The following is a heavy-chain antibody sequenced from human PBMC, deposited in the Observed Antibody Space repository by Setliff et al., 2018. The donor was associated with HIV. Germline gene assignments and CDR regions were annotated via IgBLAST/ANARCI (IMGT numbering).Heavy chain of an antibody. V-gene: IGHV1-2*02. J-gene: IGHJ6*03. D-gene: IGHD3-10*01. CDR1: GYTFSAYY. CDR3: ARKRRDYYGSGSYFGFYFYYHMDV. Sequence: ASVKVSCKASGYTFSAYYIHWVRQAPGQGLEWMGWMNPNSGGANSARMFQGKINMTRDSSINTAYLGLSNLTYDDSAIYYCARKRRDYYGSGSYFGFYFYYHMDVWGQGTTVTVSS. CDR2: MNPNSGGA.